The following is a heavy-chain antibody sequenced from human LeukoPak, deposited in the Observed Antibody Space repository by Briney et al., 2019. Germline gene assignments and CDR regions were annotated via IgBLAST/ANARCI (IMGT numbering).Heavy chain of an antibody. V-gene: IGHV1-46*01. Sequence: ASVKVSCKASGYTFTSYYMHWVRQAPGQGLEWMGIINPSGGSTSYAQKFQGRVTMTRDMSTSTVYMELSSLRSEDTAVYYCARAPYNYAPRGRGWFDPWGQGTLVTVSS. CDR1: GYTFTSYY. D-gene: IGHD5-24*01. CDR3: ARAPYNYAPRGRGWFDP. CDR2: INPSGGST. J-gene: IGHJ5*02.